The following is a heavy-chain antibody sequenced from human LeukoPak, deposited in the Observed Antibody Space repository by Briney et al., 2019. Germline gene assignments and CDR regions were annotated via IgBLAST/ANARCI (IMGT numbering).Heavy chain of an antibody. Sequence: ASVKVSCKASGYTFTSYYMHWVRQAPGQGLEWMGIINPSGGSTSYAQKFQGRVTMTRDTSTSTVYMELNSLRAEDTAVYYCAKAKDFWSGFGRDYYYGMDVWGQGTTVTVSS. D-gene: IGHD3-3*01. CDR1: GYTFTSYY. CDR3: AKAKDFWSGFGRDYYYGMDV. J-gene: IGHJ6*02. CDR2: INPSGGST. V-gene: IGHV1-46*01.